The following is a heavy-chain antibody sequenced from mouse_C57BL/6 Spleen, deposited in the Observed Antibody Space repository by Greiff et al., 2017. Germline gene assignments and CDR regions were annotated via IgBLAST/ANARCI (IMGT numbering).Heavy chain of an antibody. CDR3: AREGITTVVEEFFDY. J-gene: IGHJ2*01. CDR2: ILPGSGST. D-gene: IGHD1-1*01. Sequence: QVQLKQSGAELMKPGASVKLSCKATGYTFTGYWIEWVKQRPGHGLEWIGEILPGSGSTNYNEKFKGKATFTADTSSNTAYMQLSSLTTEDSAIYYCAREGITTVVEEFFDYWGQGTTLTVSS. CDR1: GYTFTGYW. V-gene: IGHV1-9*01.